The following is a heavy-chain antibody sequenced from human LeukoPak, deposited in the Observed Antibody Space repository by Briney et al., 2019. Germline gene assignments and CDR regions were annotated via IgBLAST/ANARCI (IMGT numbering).Heavy chain of an antibody. Sequence: PSETLSLTCTVSGYSISSGYYWGWIRQPPGQGLEWIGSIYHTGSTYYNPSLKSRVTISVDTSKNQFSLKLNSVTAADTAVYYCARVYNWNSSGLGAPRDWGRGTQVTVSS. D-gene: IGHD1-7*01. CDR3: ARVYNWNSSGLGAPRD. CDR2: IYHTGST. V-gene: IGHV4-38-2*02. CDR1: GYSISSGYY. J-gene: IGHJ4*02.